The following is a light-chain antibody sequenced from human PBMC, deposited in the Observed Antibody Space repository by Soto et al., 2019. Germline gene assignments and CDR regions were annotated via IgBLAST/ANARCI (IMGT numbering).Light chain of an antibody. J-gene: IGKJ5*01. CDR2: GAF. V-gene: IGKV3-15*01. CDR3: QQYNQWPIT. Sequence: EIVMTQSPASLTVYPGERGNLXCRASQSDGTNFVWYQQISGQAQRLLLPGAFTMAHVSPARFSCSGSVTEFTRTISSLQSEDFAVFYGQQYNQWPITFGQGTRLEIK. CDR1: QSDGTN.